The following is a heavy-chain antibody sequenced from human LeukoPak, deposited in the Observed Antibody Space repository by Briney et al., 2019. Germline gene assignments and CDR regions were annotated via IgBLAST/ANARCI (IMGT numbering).Heavy chain of an antibody. Sequence: GGSLRLSCAVSRFRFSSYAMNWVRQAPGKGLEWVSFISRSDGTAYYADSVKGRFTISRDNSKNTLYLQMNSLRAEDTAQYFCARDDYGDWPPLFDYWGQGTLVTVSS. CDR2: ISRSDGTA. J-gene: IGHJ4*02. CDR1: RFRFSSYA. D-gene: IGHD4-17*01. V-gene: IGHV3-23*01. CDR3: ARDDYGDWPPLFDY.